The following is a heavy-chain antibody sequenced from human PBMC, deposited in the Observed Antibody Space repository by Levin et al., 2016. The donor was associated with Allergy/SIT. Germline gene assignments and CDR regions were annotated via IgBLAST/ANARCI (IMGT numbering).Heavy chain of an antibody. CDR2: IYYSGTI. J-gene: IGHJ6*02. V-gene: IGHV4-59*01. CDR3: VRTCVNSCPYSYYTLDV. Sequence: WIRQPPGKGLEWIAYIYYSGTINSNPSLKSRVAMSIDTSKNQFSLKLSSVTAADTAVYYCVRTCVNSCPYSYYTLDVWGRGTTVTVSS. D-gene: IGHD2-2*01.